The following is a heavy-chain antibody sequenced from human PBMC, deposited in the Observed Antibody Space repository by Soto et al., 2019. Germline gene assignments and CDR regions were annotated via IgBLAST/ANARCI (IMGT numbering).Heavy chain of an antibody. CDR1: GFTVTNYW. CDR3: TTVCEY. Sequence: EVQLVQSGGGSVQPGGSLRLSCAASGFTVTNYWMHWVRQVPGKGLVWVSRIDGVGTGTSYSDSVRGRFTISRDNAENTLYLQMNRLRAEDKAVYYCTTVCEYCGQGTLVTASS. J-gene: IGHJ4*02. D-gene: IGHD1-20*01. V-gene: IGHV3-74*01. CDR2: IDGVGTGT.